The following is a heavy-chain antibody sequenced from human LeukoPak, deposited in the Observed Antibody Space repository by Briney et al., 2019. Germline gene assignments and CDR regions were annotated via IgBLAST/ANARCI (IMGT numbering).Heavy chain of an antibody. J-gene: IGHJ4*02. CDR1: GFTFSNAW. V-gene: IGHV3-15*01. D-gene: IGHD3-22*01. CDR3: TRGDYYDSSGYYFY. CDR2: IKSKTDGGTT. Sequence: PGGSLRLSCAASGFTFSNAWMSWVRQAPGKGLEWVGRIKSKTDGGTTDYAAPVKGRFTISRDDSKSIAYLQMNSLKTEDTAVYYCTRGDYYDSSGYYFYWGQGTLVTVSS.